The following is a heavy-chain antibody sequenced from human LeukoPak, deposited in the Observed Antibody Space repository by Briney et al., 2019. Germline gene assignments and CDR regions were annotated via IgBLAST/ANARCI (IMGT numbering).Heavy chain of an antibody. J-gene: IGHJ4*02. V-gene: IGHV3-30*02. CDR2: IHYDGSKK. Sequence: GGSLRLSCAASGFTFSSHGMHWVRQAPGKGLEWVAFIHYDGSKKYYADSVKGRFTVSRDNSKNTLYLQMNSLRAEDTAVYYCRSGFGDYSSQENDYWGQGTLVTVSS. D-gene: IGHD4-17*01. CDR3: RSGFGDYSSQENDY. CDR1: GFTFSSHG.